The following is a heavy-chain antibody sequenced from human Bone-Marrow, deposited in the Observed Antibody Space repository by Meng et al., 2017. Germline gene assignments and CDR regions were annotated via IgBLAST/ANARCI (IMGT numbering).Heavy chain of an antibody. CDR2: LNPNGGGT. V-gene: IGHV1-2*02. CDR3: AREGGPDIWFDP. CDR1: GYTFTGYY. Sequence: VKLVQSGAEVKKPGASVTVSCKASGYTFTGYYIHWVRQAPGQGLEWMGWLNPNGGGTYYAQQFQGRVTMTRDTSINTAYLELSRLTSADTAVYYCAREGGPDIWFDPWGQGTLVTVSS. J-gene: IGHJ5*02. D-gene: IGHD5-12*01.